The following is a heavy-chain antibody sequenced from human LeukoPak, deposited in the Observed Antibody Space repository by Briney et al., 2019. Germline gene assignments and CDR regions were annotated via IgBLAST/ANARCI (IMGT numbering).Heavy chain of an antibody. V-gene: IGHV1-69*13. CDR1: GGTFSSYA. CDR2: IIPIFGTA. J-gene: IGHJ4*02. Sequence: SVKVSCKASGGTFSSYAISWVRQAPGQGLEWMGGIIPIFGTANYAQKFQGRVTITADESTSTHYMELSSLRSEDTAVYYCARSSLYSSSWYEPPSLGEDYWGQGTLVTVSS. D-gene: IGHD6-13*01. CDR3: ARSSLYSSSWYEPPSLGEDY.